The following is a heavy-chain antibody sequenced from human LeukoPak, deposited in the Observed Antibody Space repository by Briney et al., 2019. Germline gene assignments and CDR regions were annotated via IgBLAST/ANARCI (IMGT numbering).Heavy chain of an antibody. D-gene: IGHD1-26*01. CDR3: ARTIGSKNAFDL. CDR2: IDTDGSTA. CDR1: RFTFSSYW. Sequence: PGGSLRLSCAASRFTFSSYWMHWVSQAPGKGLVWVSRIDTDGSTATYADSVKGRFTISRDNAKNTLYLQMNSLRAEDTAVYYCARTIGSKNAFDLWGQGTMVTVSS. J-gene: IGHJ3*01. V-gene: IGHV3-74*01.